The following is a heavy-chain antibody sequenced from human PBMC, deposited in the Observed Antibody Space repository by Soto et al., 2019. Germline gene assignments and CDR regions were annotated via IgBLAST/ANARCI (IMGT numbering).Heavy chain of an antibody. J-gene: IGHJ6*02. CDR1: GFNLEEYA. D-gene: IGHD5-18*01. Sequence: GGSLRLSCAASGFNLEEYAVLGARHAPGKCRVWVSGISWNSVSLVYADSVKGRITISRDNAKNSLYLQMNSLSDDYTALYYFATDITGYSYGQYYFYSNGMDVWGQGXTVTVYS. CDR2: ISWNSVSL. V-gene: IGHV3-9*01. CDR3: ATDITGYSYGQYYFYSNGMDV.